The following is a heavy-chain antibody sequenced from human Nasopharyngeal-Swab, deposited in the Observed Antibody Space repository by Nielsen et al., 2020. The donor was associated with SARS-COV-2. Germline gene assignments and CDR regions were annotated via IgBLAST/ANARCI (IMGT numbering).Heavy chain of an antibody. D-gene: IGHD6-19*01. CDR2: IICSGGST. Sequence: GESLKLSCAASGFTFRSYALSLVRQAPGKGLEWVSAIICSGGSTYYADSVKGRFTISRDNSKNTLYLQMNSLRAEDTAVYYCANGDTVAGTGYWGQGTLVTVSS. V-gene: IGHV3-23*01. CDR1: GFTFRSYA. CDR3: ANGDTVAGTGY. J-gene: IGHJ4*02.